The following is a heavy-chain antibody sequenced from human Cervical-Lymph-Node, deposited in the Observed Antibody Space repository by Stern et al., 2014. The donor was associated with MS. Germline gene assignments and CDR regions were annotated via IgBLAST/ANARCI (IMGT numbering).Heavy chain of an antibody. J-gene: IGHJ4*02. CDR1: GFTFSGHY. CDR2: IGNRANSHIP. Sequence: EVQLVESGGGLVQPGRSLRLSCVASGFTFSGHYMDWVRQAPGKGLEWIGRIGNRANSHIPEYAASVKGRFTISRDDSKDSLYLQMNSLKTEDTAMYYCVREGEAASFDYWGQGTLVTVSS. D-gene: IGHD2-15*01. CDR3: VREGEAASFDY. V-gene: IGHV3-72*01.